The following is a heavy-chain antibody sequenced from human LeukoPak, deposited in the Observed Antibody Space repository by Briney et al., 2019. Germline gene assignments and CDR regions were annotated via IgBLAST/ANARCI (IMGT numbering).Heavy chain of an antibody. CDR2: ISAYSGKT. D-gene: IGHD2-8*01. CDR1: DYTFTNYG. V-gene: IGHV1-18*01. CDR3: ARTNLDCKNGVCYDY. J-gene: IGHJ4*02. Sequence: ASVKVSCKASDYTFTNYGVSWVRQAPGQGLEWMGWISAYSGKTYYAQKFQGRVTVTTDTSTSTAYMDLRSLRSDDTAVYYCARTNLDCKNGVCYDYWGQGTPVTVSS.